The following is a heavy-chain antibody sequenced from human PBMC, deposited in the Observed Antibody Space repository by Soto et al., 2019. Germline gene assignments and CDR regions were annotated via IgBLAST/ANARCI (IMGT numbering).Heavy chain of an antibody. CDR2: ISAPNGNT. CDR1: GYAFTTYG. CDR3: ARGRYGDY. J-gene: IGHJ4*02. D-gene: IGHD1-1*01. Sequence: QVHLVQSGAEVKKPGASVKVSCKGSGYAFTTYGITWVRQAPGQGLEWMGWISAPNGNTNYAQKLQGRVTVTSDTSTSTAYMELRSLRSDDTAVYYCARGRYGDYWGQGALVTVSS. V-gene: IGHV1-18*01.